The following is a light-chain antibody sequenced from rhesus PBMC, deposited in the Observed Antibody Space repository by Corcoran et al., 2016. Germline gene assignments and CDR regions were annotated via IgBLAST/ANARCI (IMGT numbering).Light chain of an antibody. J-gene: IGKJ1*01. CDR1: QGINKE. V-gene: IGKV1-94*01. Sequence: DIQMTQSPSSLSASVGDRVTVTCRASQGINKELSWYQKKPGKAPTLLIYAASIWQTGVSSRFSGSGSGTDFTLTISSLQPEDVATYYCLQDYTTPWTFGQGTKVEIK. CDR2: AAS. CDR3: LQDYTTPWT.